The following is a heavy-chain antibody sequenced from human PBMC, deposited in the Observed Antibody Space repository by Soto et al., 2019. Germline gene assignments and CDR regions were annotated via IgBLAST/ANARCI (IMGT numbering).Heavy chain of an antibody. CDR2: ILSKAGNYAT. J-gene: IGHJ4*02. CDR3: IRGGSPYYYDY. CDR1: GFIFSGSA. V-gene: IGHV3-73*01. Sequence: EVQLVESGGGLVQPGGSLKLSCAASGFIFSGSAVHWVRQASGKGLEWVGGILSKAGNYATAYPASMKGRFTISRDDSDNTAFLQMNSLKTEDTAVYYCIRGGSPYYYDYWGQGTLVAVSS.